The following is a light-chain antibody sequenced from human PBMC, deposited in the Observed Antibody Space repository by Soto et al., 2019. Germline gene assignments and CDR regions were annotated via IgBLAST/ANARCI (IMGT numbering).Light chain of an antibody. CDR1: QSVSSSY. CDR2: GAS. CDR3: QHFGSSRWT. J-gene: IGKJ1*01. Sequence: EIVLTQSPGTLSLSPGERATLSCRASQSVSSSYLAWYQQKPGQSPSLLIYGASTRATGIPHRFSGRGSGTDSTLTISRLEPEDCAVYYCQHFGSSRWTFGQGTKVEI. V-gene: IGKV3-20*01.